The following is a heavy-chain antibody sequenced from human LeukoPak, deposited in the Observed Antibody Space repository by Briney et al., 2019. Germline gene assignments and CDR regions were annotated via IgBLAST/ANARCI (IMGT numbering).Heavy chain of an antibody. J-gene: IGHJ6*03. Sequence: SETLSLTCAVYGGSFSGYYWSWIRQPPGKGLEWIGSIYYSGSTYYNPSLKSRVTISVDTSKNQFSLKLSSVTAADTAVYYCARSSGSGSYYNFYYYYYMDVWGKGTTVTVSS. CDR1: GGSFSGYY. V-gene: IGHV4-34*01. CDR3: ARSSGSGSYYNFYYYYYMDV. D-gene: IGHD3-10*01. CDR2: IYYSGST.